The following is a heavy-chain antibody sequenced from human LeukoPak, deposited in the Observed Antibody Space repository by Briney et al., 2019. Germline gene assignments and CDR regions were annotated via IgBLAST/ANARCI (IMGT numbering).Heavy chain of an antibody. J-gene: IGHJ4*02. D-gene: IGHD2-2*01. V-gene: IGHV3-30*03. CDR3: ARNCTATNCYRY. CDR2: ISYDGSNK. CDR1: GFTFSSYD. Sequence: GGSLRLSCAASGFTFSSYDMYWVRQAPGKGLEWVALISYDGSNKYYADSVKGRFTISRDNSKNTLYLQMSSLRVEDTAIYYCARNCTATNCYRYWGQGALVTVSS.